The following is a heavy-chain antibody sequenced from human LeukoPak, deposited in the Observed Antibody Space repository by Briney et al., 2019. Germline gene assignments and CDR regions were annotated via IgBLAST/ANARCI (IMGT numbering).Heavy chain of an antibody. CDR2: ISSSSSTI. CDR1: GFTFSSYS. Sequence: GGSLRLSCAASGFTFSSYSMNWVRLAPGKGLEWVSYISSSSSTIYYADSVKGRFTISRDNAKNSLYLQMSSLRAEDTAVYYCARDPNYYYYYMDVWGKGTTVTVSS. CDR3: ARDPNYYYYYMDV. V-gene: IGHV3-48*01. J-gene: IGHJ6*03.